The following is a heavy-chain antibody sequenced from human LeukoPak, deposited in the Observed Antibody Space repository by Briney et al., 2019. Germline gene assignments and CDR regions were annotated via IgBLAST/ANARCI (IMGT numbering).Heavy chain of an antibody. CDR1: GGSFSGYY. CDR2: IHHSGAT. D-gene: IGHD3-10*01. V-gene: IGHV4-34*01. Sequence: PETLSLTCAVYGGSFSGYYWSWIRQPPGKGLEWIGEIHHSGATNYNPSLKSRVTISVDTSKNQFSLRLSSVTAATPAVYYCARDGNLRHYYGSGSYYTGMVVWGQGTTGTVSS. J-gene: IGHJ6*02. CDR3: ARDGNLRHYYGSGSYYTGMVV.